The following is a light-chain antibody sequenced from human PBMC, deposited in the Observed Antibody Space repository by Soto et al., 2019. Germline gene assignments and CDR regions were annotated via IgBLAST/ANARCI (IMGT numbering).Light chain of an antibody. CDR3: QQDNNWPLYT. CDR1: QSVSSN. J-gene: IGKJ2*01. Sequence: EIVMTQSPATLSVSPGERATLSCRASQSVSSNLAWYQQKPGQAPRLLLYGASTRATGIPARFSGSGSATEFNVTISSLQSEDYVVYYCQQDNNWPLYTFGQGTKLEIK. CDR2: GAS. V-gene: IGKV3-15*01.